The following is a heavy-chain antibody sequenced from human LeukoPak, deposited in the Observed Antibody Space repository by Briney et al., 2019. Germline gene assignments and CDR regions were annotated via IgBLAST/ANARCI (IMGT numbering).Heavy chain of an antibody. CDR2: IHYSGST. Sequence: SETLSLTCTVSGGSISSYYWSWIRQPPGKGLEWIGYIHYSGSTNYNPSLKSRVTISVDTSKNQFSLKLSSVTAADTAVYYCAREVLEIAAAGPYNNWFDPWGQGTLVTVSS. CDR1: GGSISSYY. D-gene: IGHD6-13*01. CDR3: AREVLEIAAAGPYNNWFDP. V-gene: IGHV4-59*01. J-gene: IGHJ5*02.